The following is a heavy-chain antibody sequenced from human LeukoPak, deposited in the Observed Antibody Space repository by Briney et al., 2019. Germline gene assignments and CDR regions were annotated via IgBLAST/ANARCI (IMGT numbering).Heavy chain of an antibody. CDR2: INPNSGGT. D-gene: IGHD1-26*01. J-gene: IGHJ6*02. CDR3: AGDSGSGSYYGMDV. Sequence: ASVKVSCKASGYTFTGYYMHWVRQAPGQGLEWMGWINPNSGGTNYAQKFQGRVTMTRDTSISTAYMELSRLRSDDTAVYYCAGDSGSGSYYGMDVWGQGTTVTVSS. CDR1: GYTFTGYY. V-gene: IGHV1-2*02.